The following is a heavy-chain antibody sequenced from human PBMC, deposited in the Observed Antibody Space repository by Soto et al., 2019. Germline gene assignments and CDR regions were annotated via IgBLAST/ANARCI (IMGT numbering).Heavy chain of an antibody. CDR1: GFTFSSYA. V-gene: IGHV3-30-3*01. Sequence: QVQLVESGGGVVQPGRSLRLSCAASGFTFSSYAMHWVRQAPGKGLEWVAVISYDGSNKYYADSVKRRFTISRDNSKNTLYLQMNSLRAEDTAVYYCARGSSGWYKDAFDIWGQGTMVTVSS. CDR2: ISYDGSNK. CDR3: ARGSSGWYKDAFDI. D-gene: IGHD6-19*01. J-gene: IGHJ3*02.